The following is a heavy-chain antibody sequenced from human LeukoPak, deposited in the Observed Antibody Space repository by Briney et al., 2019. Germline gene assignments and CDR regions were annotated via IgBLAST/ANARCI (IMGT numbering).Heavy chain of an antibody. CDR1: GGTFSSYA. CDR3: ARGGGAAAHGSIDY. D-gene: IGHD6-25*01. CDR2: MNPNSGNT. Sequence: ASVKVSCKASGGTFSSYAISWVRQATGQGLEWMGWMNPNSGNTGYAQKFQGRVTITRNTSISTAYMELSSLRSEDTAVYYCARGGGAAAHGSIDYWGQGTLVTVSS. J-gene: IGHJ4*02. V-gene: IGHV1-8*03.